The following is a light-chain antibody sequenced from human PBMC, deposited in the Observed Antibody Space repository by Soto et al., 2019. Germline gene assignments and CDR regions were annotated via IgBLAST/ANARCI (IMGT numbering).Light chain of an antibody. J-gene: IGKJ4*01. V-gene: IGKV3-11*01. CDR3: QQRSNWSLT. CDR1: QSVSSY. Sequence: EIVLTQSPATLSLSPAERATLSCRASQSVSSYLAWYQQKPGQAPRLLIYDASNRATGIPGRFSGSGSGTDFTLTISSLEPEDFAVYYCQQRSNWSLTFGGGTKVEIK. CDR2: DAS.